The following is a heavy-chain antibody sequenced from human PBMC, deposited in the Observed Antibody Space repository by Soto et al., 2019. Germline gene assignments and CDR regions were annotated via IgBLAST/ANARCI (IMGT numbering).Heavy chain of an antibody. CDR3: ARDQGDDYGDYSLYYFDY. Sequence: QVQLVQSAAEVKKPGSSVKVSCKASGGTFSSYTISWVRQAPGQGIEWMGRIIPILGIANYAQKFQGRVTITADKSTSTADMEQSSLRAEDTAVYYCARDQGDDYGDYSLYYFDYWGQGTLVTVSS. V-gene: IGHV1-69*08. CDR1: GGTFSSYT. J-gene: IGHJ4*02. CDR2: IIPILGIA. D-gene: IGHD4-17*01.